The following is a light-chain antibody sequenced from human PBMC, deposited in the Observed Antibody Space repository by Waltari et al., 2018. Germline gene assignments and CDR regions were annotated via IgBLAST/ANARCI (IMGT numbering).Light chain of an antibody. CDR3: QQYYSFPLT. CDR1: QGIFNS. Sequence: DIQMTQSPSSLSASIGDRVTITCRASQGIFNSLAWFQQRPGEAPKFLLYGASRVQSGVPSRFSGSGSGTDYTLTITNLQPEDCAIFYCQQYYSFPLTFGGGT. V-gene: IGKV1-NL1*01. J-gene: IGKJ4*01. CDR2: GAS.